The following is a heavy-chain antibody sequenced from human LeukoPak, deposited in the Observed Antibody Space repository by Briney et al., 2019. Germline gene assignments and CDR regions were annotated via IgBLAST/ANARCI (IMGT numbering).Heavy chain of an antibody. CDR1: GVSFSGYY. D-gene: IGHD6-13*01. CDR2: IVHSGNT. Sequence: PSETLSLTCALYGVSFSGYYWSWTRQPPGKGLEWIGEIVHSGNTKYNPSLKSRVTILVDTSKNQFSLNLTSVTAADTAVYYCARFGSSTWYKGAFDIWGQGTMVTVAS. J-gene: IGHJ3*02. CDR3: ARFGSSTWYKGAFDI. V-gene: IGHV4-34*12.